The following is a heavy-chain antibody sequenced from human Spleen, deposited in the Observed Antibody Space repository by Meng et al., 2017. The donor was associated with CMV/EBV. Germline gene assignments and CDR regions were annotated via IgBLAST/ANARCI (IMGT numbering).Heavy chain of an antibody. Sequence: GGSLRLSCAASGFTFSSYWMSWVRQAPGKGLEWVAIISSDGSRQHYADSVKGRFAISRDNSKKTLYLQMNSLSPEDTAVYHCAKGCSSTFCYFIDFWGRGTLVTVSS. J-gene: IGHJ4*02. CDR1: GFTFSSYW. V-gene: IGHV3-30*18. CDR2: ISSDGSRQ. D-gene: IGHD2-2*01. CDR3: AKGCSSTFCYFIDF.